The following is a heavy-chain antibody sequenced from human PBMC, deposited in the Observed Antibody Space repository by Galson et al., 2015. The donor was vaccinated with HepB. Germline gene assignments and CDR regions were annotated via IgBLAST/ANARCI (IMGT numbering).Heavy chain of an antibody. CDR3: ARDQQLADYYYMDV. V-gene: IGHV1-3*01. Sequence: SVKVSCKASGYTFTSYAMHWVRQAPGQRLEWMGWINAGNGNTKYSQKFQGRVTITRDTSASTAYMELSSLRSEDTAVYYCARDQQLADYYYMDVWGKGTTVTVSS. D-gene: IGHD6-13*01. CDR1: GYTFTSYA. J-gene: IGHJ6*03. CDR2: INAGNGNT.